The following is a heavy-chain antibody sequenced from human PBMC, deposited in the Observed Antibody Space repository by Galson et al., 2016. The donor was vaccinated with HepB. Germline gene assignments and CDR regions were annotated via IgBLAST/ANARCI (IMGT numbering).Heavy chain of an antibody. CDR1: GFTFSSYG. CDR3: AKDITVGYDFWSGYYR. V-gene: IGHV3-30*18. D-gene: IGHD3-3*01. Sequence: SLRLSCAASGFTFSSYGMHWVRQAPGKGLEWVAVISYDGSNKYYADSVKGRFTISRDNSKNPLYLQMNSLRAEDTAVYYCAKDITVGYDFWSGYYRWGQGTLVTVSS. CDR2: ISYDGSNK. J-gene: IGHJ4*02.